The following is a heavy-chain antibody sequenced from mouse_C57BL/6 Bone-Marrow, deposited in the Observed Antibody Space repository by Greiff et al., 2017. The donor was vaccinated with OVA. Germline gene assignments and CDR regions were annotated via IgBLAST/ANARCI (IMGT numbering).Heavy chain of an antibody. D-gene: IGHD1-1*01. CDR1: GFTFSDYG. V-gene: IGHV5-15*01. CDR3: ARHNYGSSSFAY. J-gene: IGHJ3*01. CDR2: ISNLAYSI. Sequence: EVMLVESGGGLVQPGGSLKLSCAASGFTFSDYGMAWVRQAPRKGPEWVAFISNLAYSIYYADTVTGRFTISRENAKNTLYLEMSSLRSEDTAMYYCARHNYGSSSFAYWGQGTLVTVSA.